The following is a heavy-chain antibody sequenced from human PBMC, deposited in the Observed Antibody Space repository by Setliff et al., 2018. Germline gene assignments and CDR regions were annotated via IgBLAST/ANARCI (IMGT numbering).Heavy chain of an antibody. CDR1: GGSFSGYY. CDR2: INHSGST. CDR3: ARFRRGVALGWFDR. D-gene: IGHD3-10*01. Sequence: SETLSLTCAVYGGSFSGYYWSWIRQPPGKGLEWIGEINHSGSTNYNPSLKSRVTISVDTSKNQFSLKLSSVTAADTAVYYCARFRRGVALGWFDRWGQGTLVTVSS. V-gene: IGHV4-34*01. J-gene: IGHJ5*02.